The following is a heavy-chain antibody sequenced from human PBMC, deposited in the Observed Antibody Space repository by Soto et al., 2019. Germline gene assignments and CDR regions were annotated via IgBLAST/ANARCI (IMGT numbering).Heavy chain of an antibody. Sequence: QVQLVQSGAEVKKPGSSVKVSCKASGGTFSSYAISWVRPAPGQGLEWMGGIIPIFGTANYAQKFQGRVTITADESTGTAYMELGSLRSEDTAVNYCARAGCSGGSCDSPFDSWGQGTRVTVSS. J-gene: IGHJ4*02. CDR3: ARAGCSGGSCDSPFDS. CDR2: IIPIFGTA. D-gene: IGHD2-15*01. V-gene: IGHV1-69*01. CDR1: GGTFSSYA.